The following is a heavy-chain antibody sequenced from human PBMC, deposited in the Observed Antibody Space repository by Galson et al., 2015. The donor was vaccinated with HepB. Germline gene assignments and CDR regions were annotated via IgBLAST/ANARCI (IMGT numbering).Heavy chain of an antibody. CDR3: ARGRYHDYAHAYVDY. CDR1: GFTFSSFT. CDR2: ISSSSSYI. D-gene: IGHD4-17*01. V-gene: IGHV3-21*01. Sequence: SLRLSCAASGFTFSSFTMNWVRQAPGQGLEWVSSISSSSSYIYYANSVKGRFTISRDNAKNSLYLRMNSLRAEDTAVYYCARGRYHDYAHAYVDYRGQGTLVTVSS. J-gene: IGHJ4*02.